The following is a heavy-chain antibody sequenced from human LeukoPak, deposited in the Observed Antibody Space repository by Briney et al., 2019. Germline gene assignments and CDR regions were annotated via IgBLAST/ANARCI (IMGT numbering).Heavy chain of an antibody. J-gene: IGHJ4*02. CDR2: IYYSGTT. CDR1: GGSVSSDSYY. Sequence: PSETLSLTCTVSGGSVSSDSYYWSWIRQPPGKGLEWIGYIYYSGTTNYNPSLKSRVTISVDTSKNQFSLKLSSVTAADTAVYYCARKGYCSSTSCYEVAFFDYWGQGTLVTVSS. CDR3: ARKGYCSSTSCYEVAFFDY. D-gene: IGHD2-2*01. V-gene: IGHV4-61*01.